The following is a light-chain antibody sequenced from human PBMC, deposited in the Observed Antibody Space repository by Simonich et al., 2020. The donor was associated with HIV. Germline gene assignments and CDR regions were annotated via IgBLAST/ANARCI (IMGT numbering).Light chain of an antibody. CDR2: WAS. J-gene: IGKJ2*01. CDR1: QSVLYSSNNKNY. V-gene: IGKV4-1*01. CDR3: QQYYETPYT. Sequence: DLVMTQSQDSLAVSLGERATINCKSSQSVLYSSNNKNYLAWYPQKPGQPPKLLIYWASTRESGVPDRFRGSESGTDFTLTISSLQAEDVAVYYCQQYYETPYTFGQGTKLEIK.